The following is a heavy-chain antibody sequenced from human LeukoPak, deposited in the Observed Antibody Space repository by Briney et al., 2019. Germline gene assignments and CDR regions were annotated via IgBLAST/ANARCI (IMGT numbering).Heavy chain of an antibody. J-gene: IGHJ3*02. V-gene: IGHV4-39*01. D-gene: IGHD6-19*01. CDR1: GGSISSSSYY. CDR3: ARNLIAVAGLDAFDI. Sequence: SETLSLTCTVSGGSISSSSYYWGWIRQPPGKGLEWIGSIYYSGSTYYNPYLKSRVTISVDTSKNQFSLKLSSVTAADTAVYYCARNLIAVAGLDAFDIWGQGTMVTVSS. CDR2: IYYSGST.